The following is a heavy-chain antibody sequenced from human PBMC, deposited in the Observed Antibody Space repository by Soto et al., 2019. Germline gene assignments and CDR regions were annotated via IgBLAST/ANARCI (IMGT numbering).Heavy chain of an antibody. CDR3: ARDDGDSHFDY. Sequence: QVQLVQAGAEVKKPGASVKVSCKASGYTFTGYYMHWVRQAPGQGLEWMGWINPHSGGTNYAQKFQGWVTMTRDTAISTAYMELSRLRSDDTAVYYCARDDGDSHFDYWGQGTLVTVSS. V-gene: IGHV1-2*04. CDR2: INPHSGGT. CDR1: GYTFTGYY. D-gene: IGHD4-17*01. J-gene: IGHJ4*02.